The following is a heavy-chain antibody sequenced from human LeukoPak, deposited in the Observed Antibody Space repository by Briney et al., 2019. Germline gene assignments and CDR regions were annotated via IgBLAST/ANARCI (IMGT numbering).Heavy chain of an antibody. V-gene: IGHV1-58*02. CDR1: GFTFTSSA. Sequence: GASVKVSCKASGFTFTSSAMQWVRQARGQRLEWIGWIVVGSGNTNYAQKFQERVTITRDMSTSTAYMELSSLRSEDTAVYYCAADYGDYEHWYFDLWGRGTLVTVSS. D-gene: IGHD4-17*01. CDR3: AADYGDYEHWYFDL. J-gene: IGHJ2*01. CDR2: IVVGSGNT.